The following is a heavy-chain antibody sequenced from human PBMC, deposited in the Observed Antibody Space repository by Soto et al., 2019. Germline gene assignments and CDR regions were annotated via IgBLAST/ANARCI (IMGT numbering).Heavy chain of an antibody. CDR2: ISYDGSNK. Sequence: PGGSLRLSCAASGFTFSSYGMHWVRQAPGKGLEWVAVISYDGSNKYYADSVKGRFTISRDNSKNTLYLQMNSLRAEDTAVYYCAKDIATRRYFDYWGQGTLVTVSS. CDR1: GFTFSSYG. CDR3: AKDIATRRYFDY. V-gene: IGHV3-30*18. J-gene: IGHJ4*02. D-gene: IGHD2-21*01.